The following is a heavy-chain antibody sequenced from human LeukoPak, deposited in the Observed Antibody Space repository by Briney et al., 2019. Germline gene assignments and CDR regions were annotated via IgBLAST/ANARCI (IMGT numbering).Heavy chain of an antibody. V-gene: IGHV3-21*01. D-gene: IGHD3-10*01. CDR1: GFTFSSYS. Sequence: GGSLRLSCAASGFTFSSYSMNWVRQAPGKGLEWVSSISSSSSYIYYADSVKGRFTISRDNAKNSLYLQMNSLRAEDTAVYYCARDSGSGSYYAPSGYWGQGTLVTVSS. CDR2: ISSSSSYI. J-gene: IGHJ4*02. CDR3: ARDSGSGSYYAPSGY.